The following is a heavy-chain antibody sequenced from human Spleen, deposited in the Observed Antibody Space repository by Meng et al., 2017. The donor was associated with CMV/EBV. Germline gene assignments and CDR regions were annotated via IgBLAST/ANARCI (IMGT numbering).Heavy chain of an antibody. V-gene: IGHV3-20*04. D-gene: IGHD3-22*01. CDR1: GFTFSSYW. CDR3: AKGQFFYESGGYLILDS. Sequence: GVLKISCAASGFTFSSYWMSWVRQAPGKGLEWVSGINWSGGSTGYADSVKGRFTISRDNAKNTLYLRMDSLRAEDTAVYYCAKGQFFYESGGYLILDSWGQGALVTVSS. CDR2: INWSGGST. J-gene: IGHJ4*02.